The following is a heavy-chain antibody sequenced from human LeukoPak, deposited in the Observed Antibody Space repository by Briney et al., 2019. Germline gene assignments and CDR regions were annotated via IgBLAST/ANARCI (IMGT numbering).Heavy chain of an antibody. Sequence: GGSLRLSCAASGFTFSGSAMHWVRQASGKGLEWVGRIRSKANSYATTYAASVKGRFTISRDDSRNTAYLQMNSLKTEDTAVYYCTREVVIFYYYYMDVWGTGTTVTVSS. CDR1: GFTFSGSA. CDR2: IRSKANSYAT. CDR3: TREVVIFYYYYMDV. D-gene: IGHD3-22*01. V-gene: IGHV3-73*01. J-gene: IGHJ6*03.